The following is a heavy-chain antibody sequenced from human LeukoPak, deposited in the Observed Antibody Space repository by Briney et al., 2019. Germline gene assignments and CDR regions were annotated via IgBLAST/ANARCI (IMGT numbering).Heavy chain of an antibody. CDR2: MWPDGSQK. CDR3: ARDFSYGSLDC. CDR1: GFTFKNHG. V-gene: IGHV3-33*07. Sequence: GGSLRLSCAASGFTFKNHGFYWVRQAPGKGLEWVAMMWPDGSQKYYADSVKGQFTISRDNSKNTVYLQMNSLRAKDTAMYYCARDFSYGSLDCRGKGTLVTVA. D-gene: IGHD3-9*01. J-gene: IGHJ4*02.